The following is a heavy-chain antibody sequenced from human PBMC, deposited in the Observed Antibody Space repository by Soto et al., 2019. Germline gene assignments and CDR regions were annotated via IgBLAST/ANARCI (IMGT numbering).Heavy chain of an antibody. D-gene: IGHD6-13*01. CDR1: GFTFSNYG. V-gene: IGHV3-33*01. J-gene: IGHJ4*02. CDR2: IWHDGSNK. Sequence: QVQLVESGGGVVQPGRSLRLSCAASGFTFSNYGMHWVRQAPNKGLEWVAGIWHDGSNKYHATSVEGRFTISRANSNNPLYLQMNSLMVEDTAVYYCAREAGYQLLGQQLPAYWGQGTLVTVSS. CDR3: AREAGYQLLGQQLPAY.